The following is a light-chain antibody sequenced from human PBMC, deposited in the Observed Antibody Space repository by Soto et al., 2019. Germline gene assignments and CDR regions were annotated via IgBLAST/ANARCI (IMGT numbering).Light chain of an antibody. CDR2: KAS. CDR3: QQYNKWPPWT. Sequence: DIQMTQSPSTLSGSGGDRVTITCRASQTISSWLAWYQQKPGKAPNLLIYKASSLESGVPSRFSGSGSGTDFTLTISSLQSEDFAVYYCQQYNKWPPWTFGQGTKVDIK. J-gene: IGKJ1*01. V-gene: IGKV1-5*03. CDR1: QTISSW.